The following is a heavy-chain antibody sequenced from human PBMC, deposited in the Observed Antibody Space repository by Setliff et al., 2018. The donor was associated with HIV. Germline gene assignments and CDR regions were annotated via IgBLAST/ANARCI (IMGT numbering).Heavy chain of an antibody. CDR3: ARGVHTTPYYFDY. CDR2: INPSGGST. D-gene: IGHD1-1*01. J-gene: IGHJ4*02. V-gene: IGHV1-46*01. CDR1: GYTFTSYY. Sequence: ASVKVSCKASGYTFTSYYMHWVRQAPAQGLEWMGIINPSGGSTGYAQKFQGRVTMTRDTSTSTVYMELSSLRSDDTAVYYCARGVHTTPYYFDYWGQGTLVTV.